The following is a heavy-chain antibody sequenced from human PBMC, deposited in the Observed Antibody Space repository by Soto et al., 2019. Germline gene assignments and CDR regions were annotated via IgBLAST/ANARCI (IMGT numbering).Heavy chain of an antibody. CDR1: GFTFSSYA. CDR3: VKSPAAAAAVPYYYYGMDV. J-gene: IGHJ6*02. CDR2: ISSNGGST. D-gene: IGHD6-13*01. Sequence: LRLSCSASGFTFSSYAMHWVRQAPGKGLEYVSAISSNGGSTYYADSVKGRFTISRDNSKNTLYLQMSSLRAEDTAVHYCVKSPAAAAAVPYYYYGMDVWGQGTTVTVSS. V-gene: IGHV3-64D*06.